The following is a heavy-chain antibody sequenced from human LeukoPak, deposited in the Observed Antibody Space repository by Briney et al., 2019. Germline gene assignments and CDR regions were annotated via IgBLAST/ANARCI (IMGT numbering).Heavy chain of an antibody. CDR2: INPSGGST. Sequence: ASVKVSCKASGYTFTSYYMHWVRQAPGQGLGWMGIINPSGGSTSYAQKFQGRVTMTRDMSTSTVYMELSSLRSEDTAVYYCARSITMIVVGFDYWGQGTLVTVSS. J-gene: IGHJ4*02. V-gene: IGHV1-46*01. CDR1: GYTFTSYY. CDR3: ARSITMIVVGFDY. D-gene: IGHD3-22*01.